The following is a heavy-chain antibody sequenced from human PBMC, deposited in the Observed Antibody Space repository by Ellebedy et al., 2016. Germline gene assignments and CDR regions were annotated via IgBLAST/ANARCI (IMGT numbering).Heavy chain of an antibody. V-gene: IGHV4-30-4*01. J-gene: IGHJ6*04. CDR3: ARLYIPYAMLGRPTSYFRLDV. D-gene: IGHD2/OR15-2a*01. Sequence: SETLSLTXTVSGGSVRGSDYFWSWIRQSPGKGLEWIGHIFWSGTTYYNPSLERRVSISIDTSENQFSLKLRSGTAADTAVFYCARLYIPYAMLGRPTSYFRLDVWGKGTTVAVSS. CDR2: IFWSGTT. CDR1: GGSVRGSDYF.